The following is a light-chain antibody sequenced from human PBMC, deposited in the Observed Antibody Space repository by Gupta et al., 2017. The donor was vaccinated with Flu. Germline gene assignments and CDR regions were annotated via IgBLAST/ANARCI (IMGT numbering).Light chain of an antibody. Sequence: GTLSLSPGERATLSCRASQSLSIGYLAWYQQKPGQAPRLLIYAASSRATGIPDRFSGSGSVTDFTLTISRLEPEDFAVYHCQHDGRSPYTFGQGTRMEIK. CDR1: QSLSIGY. J-gene: IGKJ2*01. V-gene: IGKV3-20*01. CDR3: QHDGRSPYT. CDR2: AAS.